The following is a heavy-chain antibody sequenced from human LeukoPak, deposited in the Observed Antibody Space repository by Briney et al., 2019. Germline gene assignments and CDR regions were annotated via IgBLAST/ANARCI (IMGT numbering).Heavy chain of an antibody. J-gene: IGHJ4*02. CDR3: ARIMVATTREAFDY. D-gene: IGHD5-12*01. V-gene: IGHV3-30-3*01. CDR1: GFTFSSYA. CDR2: ISYDGSNK. Sequence: GGSLRLSCAASGFTFSSYAMYWVRQAPGKGLEWVAVISYDGSNKYYADSVKGRLTISRDNSKNTLYLQMNSLRAEDTAVYYCARIMVATTREAFDYWGQGTLVTVSS.